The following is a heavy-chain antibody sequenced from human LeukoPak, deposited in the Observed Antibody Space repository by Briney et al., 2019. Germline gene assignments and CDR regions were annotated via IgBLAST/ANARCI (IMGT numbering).Heavy chain of an antibody. Sequence: SVKVSCKASGGTFSSYAISWVRQAPGQGLEWMGGIIPIFGTANYAQKFQGRVTITADESTSTAYMELSSLRSEDTAVYYCARDLWAYYDSSGYYYNWFDPWGQGTLVTVSS. J-gene: IGHJ5*02. V-gene: IGHV1-69*13. CDR3: ARDLWAYYDSSGYYYNWFDP. D-gene: IGHD3-22*01. CDR2: IIPIFGTA. CDR1: GGTFSSYA.